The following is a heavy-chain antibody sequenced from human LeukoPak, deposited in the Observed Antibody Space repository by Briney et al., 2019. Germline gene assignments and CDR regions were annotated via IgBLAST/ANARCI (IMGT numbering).Heavy chain of an antibody. CDR3: ARVMSSRNWFDP. Sequence: SVKVSCKASRGTFSSYAISWVRQAPGQGLEWMGRIIPILGIADYAQKFQGRVTFTADKSTSTAYMELSSLRSEDTAVYYCARVMSSRNWFDPWGQGTLVTVSS. CDR2: IIPILGIA. D-gene: IGHD3-16*01. J-gene: IGHJ5*02. V-gene: IGHV1-69*04. CDR1: RGTFSSYA.